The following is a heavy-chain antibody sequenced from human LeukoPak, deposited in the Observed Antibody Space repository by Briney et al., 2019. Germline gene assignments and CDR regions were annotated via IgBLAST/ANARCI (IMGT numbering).Heavy chain of an antibody. Sequence: VSSIGISSNKIYYADSVKGRFIISRDNAKNSVYLQMNSLRAEDTAVYYCATYSSLNRREFQYWGQGTLLTVSS. CDR3: ATYSSLNRREFQY. CDR2: IGISSNKI. D-gene: IGHD3-22*01. V-gene: IGHV3-21*01. J-gene: IGHJ1*01.